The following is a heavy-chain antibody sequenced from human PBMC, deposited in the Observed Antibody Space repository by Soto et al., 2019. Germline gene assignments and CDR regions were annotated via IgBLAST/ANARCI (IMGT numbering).Heavy chain of an antibody. Sequence: PGGSLRLSXAASGFTFSSYGMHWVRQAPGKGLEWVAVISYDGSNKYYADSVKGRFTISRDNSKNTLYLQMNSLRAEDTAVYYCAKAGQTSRGGKFLEWLSHNFDYWGQGTLVTVSS. J-gene: IGHJ4*02. CDR1: GFTFSSYG. D-gene: IGHD3-3*01. V-gene: IGHV3-30*18. CDR3: AKAGQTSRGGKFLEWLSHNFDY. CDR2: ISYDGSNK.